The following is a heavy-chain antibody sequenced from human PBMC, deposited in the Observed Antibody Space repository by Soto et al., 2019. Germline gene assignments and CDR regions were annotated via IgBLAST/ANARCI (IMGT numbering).Heavy chain of an antibody. Sequence: GASVKVSCKASGFTFTSSAVQWVRQARGQRLEWIGWIVVGSGNTNYAQKFQERVTITRDMSTSTAYMELSSLRSEDTAVYYCAADFPLNDILIAARRSYYYYGMDVWGQGTTVTVS. V-gene: IGHV1-58*01. D-gene: IGHD6-6*01. CDR1: GFTFTSSA. CDR3: AADFPLNDILIAARRSYYYYGMDV. J-gene: IGHJ6*02. CDR2: IVVGSGNT.